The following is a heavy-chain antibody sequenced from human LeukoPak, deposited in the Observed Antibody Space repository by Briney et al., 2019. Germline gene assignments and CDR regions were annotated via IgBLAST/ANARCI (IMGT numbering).Heavy chain of an antibody. CDR2: ISGSGGST. CDR3: ARAIRGWSIDY. V-gene: IGHV3-23*01. D-gene: IGHD6-19*01. Sequence: AGRSLRLSCAASGFTFSSYGMHWVRQAPGKGLEWVSAISGSGGSTYYADSVKGRFTISRDNSNNTLYLQMNSLRAEDTALYYCARAIRGWSIDYWGQGTLVTVSP. CDR1: GFTFSSYG. J-gene: IGHJ4*02.